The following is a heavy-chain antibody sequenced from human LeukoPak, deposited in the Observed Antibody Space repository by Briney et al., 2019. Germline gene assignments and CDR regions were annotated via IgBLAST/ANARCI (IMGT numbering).Heavy chain of an antibody. D-gene: IGHD3-10*01. J-gene: IGHJ6*04. CDR3: TTCLWFGELRGYYGMDV. V-gene: IGHV3-15*01. CDR1: GFTFSNAW. CDR2: IKSKTDGGTT. Sequence: SGGSLRLSCAASGFTFSNAWMSWVRQAPGKGLEWVGRIKSKTDGGTTDYAAPVKGRFTNSRDDSKNTLYLQMNSLKTEDTAVYYCTTCLWFGELRGYYGMDVWGKGTTVTVSS.